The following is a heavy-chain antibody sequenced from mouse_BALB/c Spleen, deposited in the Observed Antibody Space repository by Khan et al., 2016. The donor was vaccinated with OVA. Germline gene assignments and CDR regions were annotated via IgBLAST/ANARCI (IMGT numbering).Heavy chain of an antibody. Sequence: VQLQQPGPELVKPGASVKISCKASGYSFTDYFMNWVMQSHGKSLEWIGRINPHIGETLYNQKFKGKATLTVDESSSTADMEFRSLASEDSAVYYCARKNGSDFDYWGQGTTLTVSS. V-gene: IGHV1-20*02. CDR2: INPHIGET. J-gene: IGHJ2*01. CDR1: GYSFTDYF. CDR3: ARKNGSDFDY. D-gene: IGHD1-1*01.